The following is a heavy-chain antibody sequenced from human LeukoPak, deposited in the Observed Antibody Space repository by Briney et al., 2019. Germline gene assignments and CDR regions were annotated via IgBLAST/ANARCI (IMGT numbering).Heavy chain of an antibody. CDR1: GFTVSSNY. CDR2: INTDGSST. Sequence: GGSLRLSCAASGFTVSSNYMSWVRQAPGKGLVWVSRINTDGSSTAYADSVKGRFTISRDNAENTLFLQMNSLRAEDTAVYYCAREISWYFDLWGRGTLVTVSS. V-gene: IGHV3-74*01. CDR3: AREISWYFDL. J-gene: IGHJ2*01.